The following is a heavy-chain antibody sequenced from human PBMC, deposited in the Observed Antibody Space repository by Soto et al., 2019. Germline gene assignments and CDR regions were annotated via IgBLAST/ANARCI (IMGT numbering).Heavy chain of an antibody. D-gene: IGHD5-18*01. CDR2: IYYSGNT. CDR3: ACIFSGGYGYGFYYYGMDV. V-gene: IGHV4-59*08. Sequence: PSETLSLTCSISGDSMTHNYWTWIRQPPGKGLEWIGNIYYSGNTYYNPSLKSRVTISVDTSKNQFSLKLSSVTAADTAVYYCACIFSGGYGYGFYYYGMDVWGQGTTVTVSS. CDR1: GDSMTHNY. J-gene: IGHJ6*02.